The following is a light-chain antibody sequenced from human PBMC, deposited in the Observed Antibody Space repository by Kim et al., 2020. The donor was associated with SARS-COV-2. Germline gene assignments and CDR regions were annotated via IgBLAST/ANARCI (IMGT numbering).Light chain of an antibody. V-gene: IGLV2-14*03. Sequence: QSVTNACPGPRSDVGSYNSVSWDQQHPGKAPKLMIYDVNNRPSGVSNRFSGSKSGNTASLTISGLQAEDEADYYCSSYTSSSTPYVFGTGTKVTVL. CDR2: DVN. J-gene: IGLJ1*01. CDR3: SSYTSSSTPYV. CDR1: RSDVGSYNS.